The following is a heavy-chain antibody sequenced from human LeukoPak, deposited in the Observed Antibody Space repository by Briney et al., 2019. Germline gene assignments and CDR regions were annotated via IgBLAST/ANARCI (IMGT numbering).Heavy chain of an antibody. CDR2: ISGGGTST. D-gene: IGHD2-15*01. V-gene: IGHV3-23*01. CDR1: GFTFSNYA. Sequence: GGSLRLSCAASGFTFSNYAMSWVRQAPGKGLEWVSSISGGGTSTYYADSVRGRFSISRDNSKNTLYLQMNSLRAEDTAVYYCAPRPGYCSGGSCYAAPVFDSWGQGTLVTVSS. CDR3: APRPGYCSGGSCYAAPVFDS. J-gene: IGHJ4*02.